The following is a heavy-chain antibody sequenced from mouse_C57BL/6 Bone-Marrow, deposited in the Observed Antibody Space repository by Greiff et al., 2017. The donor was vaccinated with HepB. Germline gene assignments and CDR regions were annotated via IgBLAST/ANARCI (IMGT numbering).Heavy chain of an antibody. Sequence: EVKVVESGGGLVQPGGSLSLSCAASGFTFTDYYMSWVRQPPGKALEWLGFIRNKANGYTTQYSASVKGRFTISRDNSPSILYLQMNALRAEDSATYYCASLITTVVARWYFDVWGTGTTVTVSS. V-gene: IGHV7-3*01. CDR1: GFTFTDYY. CDR2: IRNKANGYTT. D-gene: IGHD1-1*01. CDR3: ASLITTVVARWYFDV. J-gene: IGHJ1*03.